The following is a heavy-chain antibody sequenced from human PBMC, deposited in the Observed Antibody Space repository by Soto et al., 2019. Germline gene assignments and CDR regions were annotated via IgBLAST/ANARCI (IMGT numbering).Heavy chain of an antibody. V-gene: IGHV1-2*04. CDR3: ARGDSTDCSNGVCSFFYNHDMDV. CDR1: VYSFTYYH. D-gene: IGHD2-8*01. CDR2: INPKSGGT. J-gene: IGHJ6*02. Sequence: XSVKVSCKASVYSFTYYHIHWVRQAPGQGLGWLGRINPKSGGTSTAQKFQGWVTMTTDTSISTASMELTRLTSDDTAIYYCARGDSTDCSNGVCSFFYNHDMDVWGQGTTVTVSS.